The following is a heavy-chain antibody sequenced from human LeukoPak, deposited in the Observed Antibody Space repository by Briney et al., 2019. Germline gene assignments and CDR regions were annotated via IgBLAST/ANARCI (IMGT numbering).Heavy chain of an antibody. CDR2: IYYSGST. Sequence: SETLSLTCAVSGGSISSNSYYWGWIRQPPGKGLEWIGSIYYSGSTYYNPSLKSRVTISVDTSKNQFSLKLSSVTAADTAVYYCARCYSYGLPPLSWFDPWGQGTLVTVSS. J-gene: IGHJ5*02. D-gene: IGHD5-18*01. CDR3: ARCYSYGLPPLSWFDP. V-gene: IGHV4-39*07. CDR1: GGSISSNSYY.